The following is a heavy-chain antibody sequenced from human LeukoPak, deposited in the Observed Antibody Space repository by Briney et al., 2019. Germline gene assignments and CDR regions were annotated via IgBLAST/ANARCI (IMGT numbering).Heavy chain of an antibody. V-gene: IGHV3-23*01. J-gene: IGHJ4*02. D-gene: IGHD3-3*01. Sequence: PGRTLRLSCAASGFTFSSYAMSWVRQAPGKGLEWVSAISGSGGSTYYADSVKGRFTISRDNSKYTLYLQMNSLRAEDTAVYYCAKDGPRGALEWLSDYWGQGTLVTVSS. CDR2: ISGSGGST. CDR1: GFTFSSYA. CDR3: AKDGPRGALEWLSDY.